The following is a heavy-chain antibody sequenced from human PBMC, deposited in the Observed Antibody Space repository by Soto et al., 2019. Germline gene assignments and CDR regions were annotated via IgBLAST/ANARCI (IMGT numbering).Heavy chain of an antibody. CDR3: AKDLVRGLWLVQDYFDY. Sequence: TGGSLRLSCAASGFTCSGYAMSRVRQAPGKGLEWVSAISGSGGSTYYADSVKGRFTISRDNSKNTLYLQMNSLRAEDTAVYYCAKDLVRGLWLVQDYFDYWGQGTLVTVSS. CDR1: GFTCSGYA. D-gene: IGHD6-19*01. CDR2: ISGSGGST. J-gene: IGHJ4*02. V-gene: IGHV3-23*01.